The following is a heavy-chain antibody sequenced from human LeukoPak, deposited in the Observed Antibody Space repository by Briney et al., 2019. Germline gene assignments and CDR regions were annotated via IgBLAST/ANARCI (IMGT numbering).Heavy chain of an antibody. J-gene: IGHJ6*03. D-gene: IGHD3-10*01. CDR2: ISAYNGNT. Sequence: ASVKVSCKASGYTFTSYGISWVRQAPGQGLEWMGWISAYNGNTNYAQKLQGRVTMTTDTSTSTAYMELSSLRSEDTAVYYCASSGYGSGRTNPFYYYYMDVWGKGTTVTVSS. CDR3: ASSGYGSGRTNPFYYYYMDV. V-gene: IGHV1-18*01. CDR1: GYTFTSYG.